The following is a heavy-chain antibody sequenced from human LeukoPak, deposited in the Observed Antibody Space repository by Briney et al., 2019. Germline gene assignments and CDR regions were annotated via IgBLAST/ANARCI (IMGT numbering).Heavy chain of an antibody. CDR1: GGSISSSSYY. CDR2: IYYSGST. J-gene: IGHJ4*02. V-gene: IGHV4-39*07. CDR3: ARVSGSRDY. Sequence: PSETLSLTCTVSGGSISSSSYYWGWIRQPPGKGLEWIGSIYYSGSTFYNPSLKSRVTMSVDTSKNQFSLTLSSVTAADTAVYYCARVSGSRDYWGQGTLVTVSS. D-gene: IGHD1-26*01.